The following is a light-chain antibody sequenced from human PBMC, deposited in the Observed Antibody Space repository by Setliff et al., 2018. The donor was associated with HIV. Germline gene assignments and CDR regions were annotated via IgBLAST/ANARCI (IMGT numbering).Light chain of an antibody. CDR2: DVY. V-gene: IGLV2-11*01. CDR1: SRDVGDYNY. Sequence: QSVLTQPRSVSGSPGQSVTISCTGTSRDVGDYNYVSWYQQYPGKAPKLIIYDVYKRPSGVPDRLSGSKSGNTASLTISGLQAEDEADYYCCSYAGSRAWVFGTGTKV. J-gene: IGLJ1*01. CDR3: CSYAGSRAWV.